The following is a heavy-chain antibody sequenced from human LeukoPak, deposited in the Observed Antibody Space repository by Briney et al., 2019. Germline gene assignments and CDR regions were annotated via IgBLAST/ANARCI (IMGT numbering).Heavy chain of an antibody. CDR2: IYYSGST. CDR3: ARVYESGSKAGAFDI. CDR1: GGSISSGGYS. V-gene: IGHV4-30-4*07. J-gene: IGHJ3*02. Sequence: SETLSLTCAVSGGSISSGGYSWSWIRQPPGKGLEWIGYIYYSGSTYYNPSLKSRVTISVDTSKNQFSLKLSSVTAADTAVYYCARVYESGSKAGAFDIWGQGAMVAVSS. D-gene: IGHD5-12*01.